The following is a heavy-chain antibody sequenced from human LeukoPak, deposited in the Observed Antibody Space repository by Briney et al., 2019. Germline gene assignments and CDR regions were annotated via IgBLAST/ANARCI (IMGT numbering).Heavy chain of an antibody. CDR2: ISGSGGST. Sequence: TGGSLRLSCAASGFTFSDYYMSWIRQAPGKGLEWVSAISGSGGSTYYADSVKGRFTISRDNSKNTLYLQMNSLRAEDTAVYYCAKEYYDFWSGYRFWGQGTLVTVSS. CDR1: GFTFSDYY. D-gene: IGHD3-3*01. CDR3: AKEYYDFWSGYRF. V-gene: IGHV3-23*01. J-gene: IGHJ4*02.